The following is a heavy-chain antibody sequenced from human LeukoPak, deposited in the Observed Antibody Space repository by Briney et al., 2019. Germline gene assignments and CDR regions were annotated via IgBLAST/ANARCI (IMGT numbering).Heavy chain of an antibody. CDR1: GYTFINYA. CDR3: ARGEGFLAY. V-gene: IGHV1-18*01. Sequence: ASVKVSCKASGYTFINYAISWVRQAPGQGLEWMGWITPYNGNTNYAQNLQGRVTMTTDTSTSTVYMELRSLRSDDTAVYYCARGEGFLAYWGQGALVTVSS. CDR2: ITPYNGNT. D-gene: IGHD3-3*01. J-gene: IGHJ4*02.